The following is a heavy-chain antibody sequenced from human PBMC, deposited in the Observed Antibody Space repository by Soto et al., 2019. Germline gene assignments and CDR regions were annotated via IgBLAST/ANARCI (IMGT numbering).Heavy chain of an antibody. CDR1: GGSISSSSYY. J-gene: IGHJ4*02. V-gene: IGHV4-61*01. D-gene: IGHD5-12*01. CDR2: IYYSGST. CDR3: ARDTYSGYGC. Sequence: SETLSLTCDVSGGSISSSSYYWGWIRQPPGKGLEWIGYIYYSGSTNYNPSLKSRVTISVDTSKNQFSLKLSSVTAADTAVYYCARDTYSGYGCRGQGTLVTVSS.